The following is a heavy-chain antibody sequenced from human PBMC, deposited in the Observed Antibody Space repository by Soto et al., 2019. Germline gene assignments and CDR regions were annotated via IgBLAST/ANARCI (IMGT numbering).Heavy chain of an antibody. V-gene: IGHV4-31*03. CDR3: ARADIESFDI. CDR2: IYYSGST. CDR1: GGSISSGGYY. Sequence: SETLSLTCTVSGGSISSGGYYWSWIRQHPGKGLEWIGYIYYSGSTYYNPSLKSRVTISVDTSKNQFSLKLSSVTAADTAVYYCARADIESFDIWGQGTMVTVSS. D-gene: IGHD2-15*01. J-gene: IGHJ3*02.